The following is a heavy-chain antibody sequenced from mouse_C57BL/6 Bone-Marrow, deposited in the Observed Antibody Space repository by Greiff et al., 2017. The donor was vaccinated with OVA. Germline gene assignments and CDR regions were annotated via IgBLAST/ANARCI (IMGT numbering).Heavy chain of an antibody. Sequence: EVNLVESGGGLVQPGGSLTLSCAASGFTFSDYYMYWVRQTPEKRLEWVAYISNGGGSTYYPDTVKGRFTISRDNAKNTLYLQMSRLKSEDAAMYYCARSNWVDFDYWGQGTTLTVSS. D-gene: IGHD4-1*01. CDR3: ARSNWVDFDY. J-gene: IGHJ2*01. CDR2: ISNGGGST. V-gene: IGHV5-12*01. CDR1: GFTFSDYY.